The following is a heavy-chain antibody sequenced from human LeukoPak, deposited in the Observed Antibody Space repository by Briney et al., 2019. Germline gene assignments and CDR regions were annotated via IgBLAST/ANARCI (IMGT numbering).Heavy chain of an antibody. D-gene: IGHD2-21*02. Sequence: GESLKISCKGSGYFFTTYWIGWVRQMPGKGLEWMGIIYPGDSDTRYSPSFQGQVTISADKSISTAYLQWSSLKASDTAMYYCARTESVTAPFLFDYWGQGTLVTVSS. J-gene: IGHJ4*02. CDR3: ARTESVTAPFLFDY. CDR1: GYFFTTYW. CDR2: IYPGDSDT. V-gene: IGHV5-51*01.